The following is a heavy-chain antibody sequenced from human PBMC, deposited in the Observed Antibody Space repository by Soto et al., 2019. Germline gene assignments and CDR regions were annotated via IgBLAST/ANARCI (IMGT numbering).Heavy chain of an antibody. D-gene: IGHD3-3*02. J-gene: IGHJ4*02. Sequence: PSETLSLTCTVSGGSIRIKSYSWGWIRQPPEKGLEWIGTTHFDGSADYNPSLKNRVTISADTSKNQFSLKVDSVTAADTAVYSCATRISTSFSDYWGQGTMITVSS. CDR3: ATRISTSFSDY. CDR2: THFDGSA. V-gene: IGHV4-39*01. CDR1: GGSIRIKSYS.